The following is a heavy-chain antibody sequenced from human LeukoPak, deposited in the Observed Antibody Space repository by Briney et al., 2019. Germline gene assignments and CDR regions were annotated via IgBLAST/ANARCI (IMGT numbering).Heavy chain of an antibody. CDR2: IIPIFGTA. Sequence: SVKVSCKASGGTFSSYAISWVRQAPGQGHEWMGGIIPIFGTANYAQKFQGRVTITADESTSTAYMELSSLRSEDTAVYYCARARWAGVDAFDIWGQGTMVTVSS. CDR1: GGTFSSYA. D-gene: IGHD4-23*01. CDR3: ARARWAGVDAFDI. J-gene: IGHJ3*02. V-gene: IGHV1-69*13.